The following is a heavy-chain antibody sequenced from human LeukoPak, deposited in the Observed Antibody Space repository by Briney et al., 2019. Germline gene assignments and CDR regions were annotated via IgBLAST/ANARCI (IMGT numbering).Heavy chain of an antibody. CDR2: TYYRSKWYN. J-gene: IGHJ6*02. CDR1: GDRVFSNRPA. Sequence: SQTLSLTCAHCGDRVFSNRPAWTWIRQSPSRGLEWLGRTYYRSKWYNDYAVSVESRITINPDTSKNQFSLQLNSVTPEDTPGYYCARAYYGIDDWGQGTTVTVSS. CDR3: ARAYYGIDD. V-gene: IGHV6-1*01.